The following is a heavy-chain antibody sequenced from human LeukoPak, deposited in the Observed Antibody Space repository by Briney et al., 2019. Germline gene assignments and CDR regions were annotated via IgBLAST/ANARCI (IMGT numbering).Heavy chain of an antibody. Sequence: GGSLRLSCVASGFRFSSYNMNWVRQAPGKGLEWVSYISSNSSTIYYADSVKGRFTISRDNSKNTLYLQMNSLRAEDTAVYYCAKEPYSSSWDPFDYWGQGTLVTVSS. J-gene: IGHJ4*02. CDR3: AKEPYSSSWDPFDY. V-gene: IGHV3-48*01. CDR2: ISSNSSTI. CDR1: GFRFSSYN. D-gene: IGHD6-13*01.